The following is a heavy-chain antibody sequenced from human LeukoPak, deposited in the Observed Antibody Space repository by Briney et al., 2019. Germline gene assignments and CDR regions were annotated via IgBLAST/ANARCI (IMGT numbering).Heavy chain of an antibody. CDR2: IYYSGST. Sequence: SETLSLTCTVTGGSISSGGYYWSWIRQHPGKGLEWIGYIYYSGSTYYNPSLKSRVTISVDTSKNQFSLKLSSVTAADTAVYYCARGAVAGTIDYWGQGTLVTVSS. CDR3: ARGAVAGTIDY. V-gene: IGHV4-31*03. CDR1: GGSISSGGYY. J-gene: IGHJ4*02. D-gene: IGHD6-19*01.